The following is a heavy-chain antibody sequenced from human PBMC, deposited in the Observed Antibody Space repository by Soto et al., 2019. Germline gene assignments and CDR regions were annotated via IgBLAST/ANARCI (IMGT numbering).Heavy chain of an antibody. CDR1: GFTFSTYA. CDR2: ISGSGDSI. D-gene: IGHD6-19*01. J-gene: IGHJ4*02. CDR3: AKERSSGWSFDY. Sequence: GGSLRLSCAASGFTFSTYAMNWVRQAPGKGLEWVSGISGSGDSIYYADSVKGRFTVSRDNSKNTLYLQMNSLRAEDTAVFYCAKERSSGWSFDYWGQGILVTVSS. V-gene: IGHV3-23*01.